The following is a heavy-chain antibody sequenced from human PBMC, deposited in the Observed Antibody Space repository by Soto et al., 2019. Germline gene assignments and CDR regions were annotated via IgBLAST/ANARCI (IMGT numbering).Heavy chain of an antibody. CDR3: RRSWATVTTDYYFDY. CDR2: ISGSGGST. J-gene: IGHJ4*02. Sequence: GGSLRLSSEASGFTFSSYAMSWVSQAPGKGLEWVSAISGSGGSTYYADSVKGRFTISRDNSKNTLYLQMNSLRAEDTAVYYCRRSWATVTTDYYFDYWGQGTLVTVSS. D-gene: IGHD4-4*01. CDR1: GFTFSSYA. V-gene: IGHV3-23*01.